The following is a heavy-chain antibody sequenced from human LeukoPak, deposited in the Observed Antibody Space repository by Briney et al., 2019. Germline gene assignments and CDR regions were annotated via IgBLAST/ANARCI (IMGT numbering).Heavy chain of an antibody. Sequence: PGGSLRLSCAASGFTFSSYSMNWVRQAPGKGLEWVSSISSSSSYIYYADSVKGRFTISRDNAKNSLYLQMNGLRAEDTAVYYCARGLANYDILTGYYPFDYWGQGTLVTVSS. D-gene: IGHD3-9*01. CDR1: GFTFSSYS. CDR3: ARGLANYDILTGYYPFDY. J-gene: IGHJ4*02. V-gene: IGHV3-21*01. CDR2: ISSSSSYI.